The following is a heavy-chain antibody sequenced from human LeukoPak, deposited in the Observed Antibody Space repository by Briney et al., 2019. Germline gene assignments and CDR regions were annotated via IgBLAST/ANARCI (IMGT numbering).Heavy chain of an antibody. CDR3: ARGNAWEMATTTYYFDY. Sequence: SETLSLTCAVYGGSFSGYYWSWLRQPPGKGLEWIGEINHSGSTNYNPSLKSRVTISVDMSKNQFSLKLSSVAAADTAVYYCARGNAWEMATTTYYFDYWGQGTLVTVSS. CDR2: INHSGST. V-gene: IGHV4-34*01. D-gene: IGHD5-24*01. J-gene: IGHJ4*02. CDR1: GGSFSGYY.